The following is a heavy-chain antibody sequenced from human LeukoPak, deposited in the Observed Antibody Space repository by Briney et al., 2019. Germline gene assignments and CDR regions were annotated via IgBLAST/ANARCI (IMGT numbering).Heavy chain of an antibody. J-gene: IGHJ4*02. CDR3: VRYSSGSSDY. CDR1: GFTFSGYW. CDR2: INSDGSIL. D-gene: IGHD5-18*01. V-gene: IGHV3-74*01. Sequence: GGSLRLSCAASGFTFSGYWMNWVRQVPGKGLVWVSRINSDGSILSYADSVKGRFTISRDNAKNTLYLQMNSLRAEDTAVYYCVRYSSGSSDYWGQGTLVTVSS.